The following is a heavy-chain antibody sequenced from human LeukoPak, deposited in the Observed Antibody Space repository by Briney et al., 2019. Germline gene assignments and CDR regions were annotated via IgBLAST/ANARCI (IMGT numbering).Heavy chain of an antibody. V-gene: IGHV3-23*01. CDR1: GFTFSSYA. D-gene: IGHD4-23*01. Sequence: GGSLRLSCAASGFTFSSYAMSWVRQAPGKGLEWVSAISGSGGSTYYADSVKGRFTISRDNSKNTLYLQMNSLRAEDTAVYYCAKTSTVVTWGLLDYWGQGTLVTVSS. CDR2: ISGSGGST. CDR3: AKTSTVVTWGLLDY. J-gene: IGHJ4*02.